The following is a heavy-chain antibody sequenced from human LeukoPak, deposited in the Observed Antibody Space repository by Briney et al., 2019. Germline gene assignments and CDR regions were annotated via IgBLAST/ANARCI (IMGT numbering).Heavy chain of an antibody. D-gene: IGHD3-10*01. J-gene: IGHJ4*02. CDR3: AREDATMVRGGFVY. Sequence: SETLSLTRTVSGGSISSGDYYWSWIRQPPGKGLEWIGYIFYSGSTYYNPPLESRVTISVDTSKNQFSLKLSSVTAADTAVYYCAREDATMVRGGFVYWGQGTLVTVSS. CDR1: GGSISSGDYY. V-gene: IGHV4-30-4*01. CDR2: IFYSGST.